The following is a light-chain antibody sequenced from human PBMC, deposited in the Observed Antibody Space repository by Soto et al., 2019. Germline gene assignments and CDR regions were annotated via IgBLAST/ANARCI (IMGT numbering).Light chain of an antibody. CDR3: SSYRSGSTLV. CDR1: SSDVGGSNY. J-gene: IGLJ2*01. V-gene: IGLV2-14*01. Sequence: QSALTQPASVSGSPGQSITISCTGTSSDVGGSNYVSWYQQHPGKAPKLMIYDVNNRPSGISNRFSGSKSGNTASLTISGLQAEEEADYYCSSYRSGSTLVFGGGTNLTVL. CDR2: DVN.